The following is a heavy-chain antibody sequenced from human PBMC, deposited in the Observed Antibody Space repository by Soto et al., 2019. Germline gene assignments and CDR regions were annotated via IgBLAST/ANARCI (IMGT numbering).Heavy chain of an antibody. V-gene: IGHV3-30*03. D-gene: IGHD3-22*01. Sequence: LRLSCAASGFTFSSYGMHWVRQAPGKGLEWVAVISYDGSNKYYADSVKGRFTISRDNSKNTLYLQMNSLRAEDTAVYYCARDQAYYYDSSGYYAHYGMDVWGQGTTVTVSS. CDR2: ISYDGSNK. CDR1: GFTFSSYG. CDR3: ARDQAYYYDSSGYYAHYGMDV. J-gene: IGHJ6*02.